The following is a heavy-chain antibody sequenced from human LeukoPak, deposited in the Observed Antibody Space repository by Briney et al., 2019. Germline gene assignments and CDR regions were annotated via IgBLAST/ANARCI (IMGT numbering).Heavy chain of an antibody. CDR1: GDSITSDKW. D-gene: IGHD3-3*01. V-gene: IGHV4-4*02. Sequence: SGTLSLTCAVSGDSITSDKWWTWVRQPPGKGLEWIGEINHSGSTNYNPSLKSRVTISVDTSKNQFSLKLSSVTAADTAVYYCARAYDFWSGYPLDYWGQGTLVTVSS. CDR3: ARAYDFWSGYPLDY. CDR2: INHSGST. J-gene: IGHJ4*02.